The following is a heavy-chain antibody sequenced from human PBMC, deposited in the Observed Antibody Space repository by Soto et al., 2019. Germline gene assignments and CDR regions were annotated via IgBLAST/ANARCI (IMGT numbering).Heavy chain of an antibody. CDR2: ISAYNGNT. J-gene: IGHJ6*03. Sequence: ASVKVSCKASGYTFTSYGISWVRQAPGQGLEWMGWISAYNGNTNYAQKLQGRVTMTTDTSTSTAYMELSSLRSEDTAVYYCARDYGDYVFGNYYYYYYMDVWGKGTTVTVSS. CDR3: ARDYGDYVFGNYYYYYYMDV. V-gene: IGHV1-18*01. D-gene: IGHD4-17*01. CDR1: GYTFTSYG.